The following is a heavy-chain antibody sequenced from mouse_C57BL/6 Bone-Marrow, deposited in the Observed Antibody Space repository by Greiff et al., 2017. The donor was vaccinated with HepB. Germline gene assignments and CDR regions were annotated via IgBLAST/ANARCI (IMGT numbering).Heavy chain of an antibody. CDR3: ARSGFSGFAY. CDR1: GYTFTNYW. CDR2: IYPGGGYT. V-gene: IGHV1-63*01. Sequence: VQGVESGAELVRPGTSVKMSCKASGYTFTNYWIGWAKQRPGHGLEWIGDIYPGGGYTNYNEKFKGKATLTADKSSSTAYMQFSSLTSEDSAIYYYARSGFSGFAYWGQGTLVTVSA. D-gene: IGHD3-1*01. J-gene: IGHJ3*01.